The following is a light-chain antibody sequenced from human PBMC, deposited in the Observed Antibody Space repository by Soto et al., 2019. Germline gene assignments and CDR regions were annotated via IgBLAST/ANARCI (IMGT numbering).Light chain of an antibody. CDR2: EVS. CDR1: SSDFGGYNY. Sequence: QSALTQPASVSGSPGQSITISCTGTSSDFGGYNYVSWFQQHPGKAPKLMICEVSNRPSGVSNRFSGSKSGNTASLTISGLQAEDEADYYCSSYTSSSTLVFGTGTKVTVL. V-gene: IGLV2-14*01. CDR3: SSYTSSSTLV. J-gene: IGLJ1*01.